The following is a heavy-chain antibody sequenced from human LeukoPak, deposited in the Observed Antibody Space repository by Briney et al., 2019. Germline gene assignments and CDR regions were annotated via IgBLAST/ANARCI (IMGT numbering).Heavy chain of an antibody. V-gene: IGHV4-4*07. Sequence: SETLSPTCTVSGGSISSYYWSWIRQPAGKGLEWIGRIYTSGSTNYNPPLKSRVTMSVDTSKNQFSLKLSSVTAADTAVYYCARDRVAVAADWFDPWGQGTLVTVSS. CDR2: IYTSGST. J-gene: IGHJ5*02. D-gene: IGHD6-19*01. CDR1: GGSISSYY. CDR3: ARDRVAVAADWFDP.